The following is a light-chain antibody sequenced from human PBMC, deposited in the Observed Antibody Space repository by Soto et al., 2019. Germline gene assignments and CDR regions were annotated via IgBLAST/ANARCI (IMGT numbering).Light chain of an antibody. Sequence: DIVLTQSPATLSLSPGQRATLSCRASQSVKTFLVWYQHRPGQAPRVLIYDASHRASGIPARFSGSGSGTDFTLTISSLEPEDAALYYCQQRSNWPPITFGQGTRLEI. CDR2: DAS. CDR1: QSVKTF. V-gene: IGKV3-11*01. J-gene: IGKJ5*01. CDR3: QQRSNWPPIT.